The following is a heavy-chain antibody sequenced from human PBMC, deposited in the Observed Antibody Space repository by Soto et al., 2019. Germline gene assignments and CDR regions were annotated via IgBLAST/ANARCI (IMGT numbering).Heavy chain of an antibody. CDR2: ISYDGSNK. J-gene: IGHJ5*02. CDR3: ATLVVVSSYNWFDP. Sequence: QVQLVESGGGVVQPGRSLRLSCAASGFTFSSYGMHWVRQAPGKGLEWVAVISYDGSNKYYADSVKGRFTISRDNSKNTLYLQMNSLRAEDTAVYYCATLVVVSSYNWFDPWGQGTLVTVSS. CDR1: GFTFSSYG. V-gene: IGHV3-30*03. D-gene: IGHD2-15*01.